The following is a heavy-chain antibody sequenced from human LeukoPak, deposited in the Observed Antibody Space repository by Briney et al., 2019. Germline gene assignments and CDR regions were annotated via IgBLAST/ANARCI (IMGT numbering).Heavy chain of an antibody. J-gene: IGHJ3*02. Sequence: ASVKGSCKVSGYTLTELSMHWVRQAPGKGLEWMGGFDPEDGETMYAQRFQGRVTMTEDTSTDTAYMELSSLRSEDTSVYYCATVRGNYDAFDIWGQGTMVTVSS. CDR2: FDPEDGET. CDR3: ATVRGNYDAFDI. D-gene: IGHD1-1*01. V-gene: IGHV1-24*01. CDR1: GYTLTELS.